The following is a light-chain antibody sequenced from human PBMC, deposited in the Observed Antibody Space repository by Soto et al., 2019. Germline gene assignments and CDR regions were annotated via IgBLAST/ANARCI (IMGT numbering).Light chain of an antibody. J-gene: IGLJ2*01. Sequence: QPVLTQSPSASASLGASVKLTCTLSSGHSNYAIAWHQQQPEKGPRYLMKVNSDGSHRKGDGIPDRFSGSGSGAERYLTISSLQSEDEADYYCQAWGTGRVFGGGTKLTVL. V-gene: IGLV4-69*01. CDR3: QAWGTGRV. CDR2: VNSDGSH. CDR1: SGHSNYA.